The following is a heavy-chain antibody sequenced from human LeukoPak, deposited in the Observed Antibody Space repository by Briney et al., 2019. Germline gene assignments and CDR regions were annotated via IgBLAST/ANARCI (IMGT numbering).Heavy chain of an antibody. Sequence: SETLSLTCTVSGGSISSSTYYWGWIRQPPGKGLEWIGSFYYSGSTYYNPSLESRVTISVDTSKNQFSLKLSSVTAADTAVYYCARKGPYFYLDWFDPWGQGTPVTVSS. CDR2: FYYSGST. V-gene: IGHV4-39*01. J-gene: IGHJ5*02. D-gene: IGHD2/OR15-2a*01. CDR3: ARKGPYFYLDWFDP. CDR1: GGSISSSTYY.